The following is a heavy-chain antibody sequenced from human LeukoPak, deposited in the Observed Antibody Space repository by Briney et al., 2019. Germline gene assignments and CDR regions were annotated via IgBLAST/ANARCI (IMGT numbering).Heavy chain of an antibody. CDR2: VSGSGAST. CDR3: AKAGRDHGYFFWFDP. J-gene: IGHJ5*02. Sequence: GGSLRLSCAASGVIFSGYAMSWVRQAPGKGLEWVSSVSGSGASTYYADSVKGRFTIARDNSKNTVYLQMNSLRADDTAAYYCAKAGRDHGYFFWFDPWGQGTLVTVSS. CDR1: GVIFSGYA. V-gene: IGHV3-23*01. D-gene: IGHD2/OR15-2a*01.